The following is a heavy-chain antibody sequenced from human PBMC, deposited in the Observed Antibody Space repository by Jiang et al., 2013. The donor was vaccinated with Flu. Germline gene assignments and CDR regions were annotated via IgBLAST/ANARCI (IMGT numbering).Heavy chain of an antibody. Sequence: QTLSLTCAISGDSVSSNSAAWNWIRQSPSRGLEWLGRTYYRSKWYNDYAVSVKSRITINPDTSKNQFSLHLNSMTPEDTAVYYCAIKLNAGSSTSYYYGVDVWGQGTTVTVSS. CDR3: AIKLNAGSSTSYYYGVDV. J-gene: IGHJ6*02. CDR1: GDSVSSNSAA. CDR2: TYYRSKWYN. V-gene: IGHV6-1*01. D-gene: IGHD6-13*01.